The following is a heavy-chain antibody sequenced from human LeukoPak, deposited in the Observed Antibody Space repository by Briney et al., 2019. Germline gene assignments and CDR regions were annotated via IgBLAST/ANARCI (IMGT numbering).Heavy chain of an antibody. CDR3: ARTTYYYGSGSYFPDY. CDR2: IFYSGST. CDR1: GGSISSGGYY. J-gene: IGHJ4*02. V-gene: IGHV4-31*03. D-gene: IGHD3-10*01. Sequence: PSETLSLTCTVSGGSISSGGYYWSWIRQHPGKGLEWIGYIFYSGSTYYNPSLKSRVTISVDTSKNQFSLKLSSVTAADTAVYYCARTTYYYGSGSYFPDYWGQGTLVTVSS.